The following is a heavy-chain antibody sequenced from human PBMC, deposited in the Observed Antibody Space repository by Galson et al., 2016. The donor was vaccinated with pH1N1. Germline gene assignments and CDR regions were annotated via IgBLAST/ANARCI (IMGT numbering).Heavy chain of an antibody. V-gene: IGHV1-46*01. D-gene: IGHD2-2*01. CDR1: GYTFTRYY. J-gene: IGHJ4*02. Sequence: SVKVSCKASGYTFTRYYFHWVRQAPGQGLEWMGVIDPSPGTTNYAQKFQGRVTITADKSTSTAYMELNSLRSEDTAMYSCARNMRLYCSSASCRVYYFDSWGQGTLVTVSS. CDR3: ARNMRLYCSSASCRVYYFDS. CDR2: IDPSPGTT.